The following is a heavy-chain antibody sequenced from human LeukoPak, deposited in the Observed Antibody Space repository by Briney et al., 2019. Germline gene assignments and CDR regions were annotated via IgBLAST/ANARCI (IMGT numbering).Heavy chain of an antibody. J-gene: IGHJ4*02. CDR1: GFTFSSYG. D-gene: IGHD6-13*01. CDR3: AKVLSSSWPYFDY. Sequence: GGSLRLSCAASGFTFSSYGMHWVRQAPGKGLEWVAVISYDGSNKYYADSVKGRFTISRDNSKNTLYLQMNSLRAEDTAVYYCAKVLSSSWPYFDYWGQGTLVTVSS. CDR2: ISYDGSNK. V-gene: IGHV3-30*18.